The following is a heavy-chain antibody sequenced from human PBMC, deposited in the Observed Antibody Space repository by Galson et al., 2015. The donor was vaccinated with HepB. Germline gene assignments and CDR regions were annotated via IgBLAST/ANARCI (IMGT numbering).Heavy chain of an antibody. CDR1: GFTFSSYA. D-gene: IGHD2-8*02. Sequence: SLRLSCAVSGFTFSSYAMSWVRQAPGKGLEWVSAISGSGGSTYYADSVKGRFTISRDNSKNTLYLQMNSLRAEDTAVYYCAGKGILYWGAFDIWGQGTMVTVSS. V-gene: IGHV3-23*01. J-gene: IGHJ3*02. CDR2: ISGSGGST. CDR3: AGKGILYWGAFDI.